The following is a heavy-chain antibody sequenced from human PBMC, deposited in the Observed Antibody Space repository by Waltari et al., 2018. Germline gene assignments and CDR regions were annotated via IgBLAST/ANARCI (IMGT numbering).Heavy chain of an antibody. D-gene: IGHD1-7*01. V-gene: IGHV1-2*02. Sequence: QVQLVQSGAAVKTPGASVKVSCKASGYTFTGYDMPWVRQAPGQGLEWMGWINPNSGGTNYAQKFQGRVTMTRDTSISTAYMELSRLRSDDTAVYYCARDRNWNYVYYFDYWGQGTLVTVSS. CDR3: ARDRNWNYVYYFDY. CDR2: INPNSGGT. J-gene: IGHJ4*02. CDR1: GYTFTGYD.